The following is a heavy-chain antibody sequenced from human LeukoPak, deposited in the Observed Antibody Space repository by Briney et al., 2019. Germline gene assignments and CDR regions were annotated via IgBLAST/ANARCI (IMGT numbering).Heavy chain of an antibody. D-gene: IGHD4-17*01. Sequence: PGGCLRLSCAASGFTFIDDYMGCGRQTPGRGLEWVSYISSSATTIYYADSVRGRFPISWDNAKNSLYLQMNSRRSEDTAVYYCARERRGEYEFDHWGQGTLVTVSS. V-gene: IGHV3-11*04. CDR2: ISSSATTI. CDR3: ARERRGEYEFDH. J-gene: IGHJ4*02. CDR1: GFTFIDDY.